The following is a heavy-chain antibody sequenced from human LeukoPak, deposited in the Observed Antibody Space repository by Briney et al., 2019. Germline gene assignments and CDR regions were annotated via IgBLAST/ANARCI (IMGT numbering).Heavy chain of an antibody. V-gene: IGHV1-18*01. D-gene: IGHD4-11*01. CDR1: GYTFTSYG. CDR2: ISAYNGNT. Sequence: GASVKVSCKASGYTFTSYGISWVRQAPGQGLEWMGWISAYNGNTNYAQKLQGRVTMTTDTSTSTVYMELRSLRSDDTAVYYCAREVGNYYEAHYGMDVWGQGTTVTVSS. J-gene: IGHJ6*02. CDR3: AREVGNYYEAHYGMDV.